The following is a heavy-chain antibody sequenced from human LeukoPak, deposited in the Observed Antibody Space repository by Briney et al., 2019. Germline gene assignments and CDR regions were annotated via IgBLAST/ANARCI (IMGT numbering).Heavy chain of an antibody. V-gene: IGHV4-34*01. CDR1: GGSFSGYY. Sequence: SETLSLTCAVYGGSFSGYYCSWIRQPPGKGLEWIGAINHSGSTNNNPSIKSRVTISVDTSKNQFSLKLSSGTAADTAVYYCARGPGENDYWGQGTLVTVSS. CDR3: ARGPGENDY. D-gene: IGHD1-26*01. CDR2: INHSGST. J-gene: IGHJ4*02.